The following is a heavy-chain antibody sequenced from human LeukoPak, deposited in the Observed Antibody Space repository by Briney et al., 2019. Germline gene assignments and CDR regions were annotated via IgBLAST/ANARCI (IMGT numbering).Heavy chain of an antibody. Sequence: PSETLSLTCTVSGGSISSYYWSWIRQPPGKGLEWIGYIYYSGSTNYNPSLKSRVTISIDTSKNQFSLKLSSVTAADTAVYYCARGSTGPLAGYFDLWGRGTLVTVSS. V-gene: IGHV4-59*12. CDR3: ARGSTGPLAGYFDL. CDR1: GGSISSYY. J-gene: IGHJ2*01. D-gene: IGHD1-26*01. CDR2: IYYSGST.